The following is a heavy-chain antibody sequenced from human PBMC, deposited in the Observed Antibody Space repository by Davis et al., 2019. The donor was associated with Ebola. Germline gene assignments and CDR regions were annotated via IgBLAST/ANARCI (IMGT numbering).Heavy chain of an antibody. V-gene: IGHV1-18*04. D-gene: IGHD3-16*01. CDR3: ASTQQGEIHLDY. CDR2: ISAYTGST. Sequence: ASVKVSCKASGYTFTTYGINWVRQAPGQGLEWMGWISAYTGSTNYAQNIQGRVTMTIDTTTSTAYMDLRSLTSDDTAVYYCASTQQGEIHLDYWGQGTLVTVSS. J-gene: IGHJ4*02. CDR1: GYTFTTYG.